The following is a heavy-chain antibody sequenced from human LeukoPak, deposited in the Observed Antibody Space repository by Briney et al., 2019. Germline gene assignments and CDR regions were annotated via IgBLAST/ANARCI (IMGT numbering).Heavy chain of an antibody. CDR2: INPSGGST. D-gene: IGHD1-26*01. V-gene: IGHV1-46*01. CDR3: ARGGGSYQIGDY. Sequence: ASVKVSCKASGYTFTGYYMHWVRQAPGQGLEWMGWINPSGGSTSYAQKFQGRVTMTRDTSTSTVYMELSSLRSEDTAVYYCARGGGSYQIGDYWGQGTLVTVSS. J-gene: IGHJ4*02. CDR1: GYTFTGYY.